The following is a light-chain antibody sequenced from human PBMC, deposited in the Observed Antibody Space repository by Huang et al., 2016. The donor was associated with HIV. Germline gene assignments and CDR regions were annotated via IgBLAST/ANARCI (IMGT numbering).Light chain of an antibody. J-gene: IGKJ1*01. CDR1: QSVATN. Sequence: EIIMTQSPATLSLSPGEGASLSCRANQSVATNLAWYLHRPGQAPRLLIYGASTRATGVPARFSGSGSGTEFTLTISSLQSDDFVVYYCQQYQDWPRTFGQGTKVEIK. CDR3: QQYQDWPRT. CDR2: GAS. V-gene: IGKV3-15*01.